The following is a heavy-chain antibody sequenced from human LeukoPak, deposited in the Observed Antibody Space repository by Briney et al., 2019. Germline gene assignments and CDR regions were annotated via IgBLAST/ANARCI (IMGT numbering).Heavy chain of an antibody. CDR2: ISNDGDNK. V-gene: IGHV3-30*18. J-gene: IGHJ3*01. D-gene: IGHD4-11*01. CDR3: AKDLTTLFLASDV. CDR1: GFTFSAYG. Sequence: SGGSLRLSCVASGFTFSAYGMQWVRQAPGKGLEWVAVISNDGDNKYYSNSVKGRFTISRDSSKNTLYLQMNSLRPEDTAVYSCAKDLTTLFLASDVWGLGAMVTASS.